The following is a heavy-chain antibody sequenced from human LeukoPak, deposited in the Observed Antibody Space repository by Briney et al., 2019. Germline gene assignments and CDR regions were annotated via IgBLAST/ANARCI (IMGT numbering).Heavy chain of an antibody. J-gene: IGHJ6*03. CDR2: IRYDGSNK. D-gene: IGHD3-9*01. CDR3: AKGYDILTGYRLDYYYMDV. Sequence: QAGGSLRLSCAASGFTFSSYGMHWVRQAPGKGLEWVAFIRYDGSNKYYADSVKGRFTISRDNSKNTLYLQMNSLRAEDTAVYYCAKGYDILTGYRLDYYYMDVWGKGTTVTVSS. V-gene: IGHV3-30*02. CDR1: GFTFSSYG.